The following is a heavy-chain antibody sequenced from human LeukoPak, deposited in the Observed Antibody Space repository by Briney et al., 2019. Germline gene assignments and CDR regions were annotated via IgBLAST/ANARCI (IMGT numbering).Heavy chain of an antibody. CDR2: IKEDGSDK. CDR1: GFTFSVYG. CDR3: ARDAAYGYDRFDH. D-gene: IGHD5-18*01. J-gene: IGHJ4*02. Sequence: GGSLRLSCAASGFTFSVYGMHWFRQAPGKGLEWVANIKEDGSDKNYVDSMKGRFTTSRDNAKNSLYLQMNSLRAEDTAVYYCARDAAYGYDRFDHWGQGTQVTVSS. V-gene: IGHV3-7*01.